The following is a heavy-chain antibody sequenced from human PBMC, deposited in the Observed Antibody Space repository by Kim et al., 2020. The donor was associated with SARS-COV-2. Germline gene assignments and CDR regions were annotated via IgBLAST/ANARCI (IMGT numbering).Heavy chain of an antibody. J-gene: IGHJ6*02. Sequence: GGSLRLSCAASGFTLSDYGMDWVRQAPGKGLEWVAPISSSSKYIYYADSVRGRFSVSRDNARNLLYLEVNRLRGEDTAVYYCAREFDSVVVSGMDVWGQGTTVTVSS. CDR2: ISSSSKYI. CDR1: GFTLSDYG. CDR3: AREFDSVVVSGMDV. V-gene: IGHV3-21*06. D-gene: IGHD2-21*01.